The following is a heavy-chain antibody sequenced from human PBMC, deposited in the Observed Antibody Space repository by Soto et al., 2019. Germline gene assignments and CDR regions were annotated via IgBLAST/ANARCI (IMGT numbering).Heavy chain of an antibody. Sequence: WGVLRLSCAASGFTFSSYAMHWVRQAPGKGLEWVAVISYDGSNKYYADSVKGRFTISRDNSKNTLYLQMNSLRAEDTAVYYCARDEEFWSGYYSFDYWGQGTLVTVSS. D-gene: IGHD3-3*01. V-gene: IGHV3-30-3*01. J-gene: IGHJ4*02. CDR2: ISYDGSNK. CDR3: ARDEEFWSGYYSFDY. CDR1: GFTFSSYA.